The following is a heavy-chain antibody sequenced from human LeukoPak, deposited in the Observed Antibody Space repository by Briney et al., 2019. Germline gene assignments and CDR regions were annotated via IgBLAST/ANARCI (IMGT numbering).Heavy chain of an antibody. Sequence: SETLSLTCTVSGGSISSSSYYWGWIRQPPGKGLEWIGSIYYSGSTNYNPSLKSRVTISVDTSKNQFSLNLFSVTAADTAVYYCARDRPSGWYVVDYWGQGTLVTVSS. J-gene: IGHJ4*02. CDR2: IYYSGST. D-gene: IGHD6-19*01. CDR1: GGSISSSSYY. CDR3: ARDRPSGWYVVDY. V-gene: IGHV4-39*07.